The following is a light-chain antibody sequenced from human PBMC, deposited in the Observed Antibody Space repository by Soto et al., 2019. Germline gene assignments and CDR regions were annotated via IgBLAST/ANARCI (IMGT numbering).Light chain of an antibody. J-gene: IGKJ4*01. V-gene: IGKV3-15*01. Sequence: EIVMTQSPATLSVSPGERATLSCRASQSVNSNLAWYQQKPVQTPKLIIYVASTRATGIPARFSGRGSGTELTLTITSLQSEDFAIYYCQQYNVWPLTFGGGTKVEFK. CDR2: VAS. CDR3: QQYNVWPLT. CDR1: QSVNSN.